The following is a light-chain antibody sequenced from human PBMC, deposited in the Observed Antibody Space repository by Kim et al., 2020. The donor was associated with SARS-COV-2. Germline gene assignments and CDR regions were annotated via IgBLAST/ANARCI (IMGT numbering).Light chain of an antibody. CDR3: QQSYSTPIT. CDR1: QSISSY. CDR2: AAS. Sequence: ASVGDRVTITCRASQSISSYLNWYQQKPGKAPKRLIYAASSLQSGVPSRFSGSGSETDFTLTISSLQPEDFATYYCQQSYSTPITFGQGTRLEIK. J-gene: IGKJ5*01. V-gene: IGKV1-39*01.